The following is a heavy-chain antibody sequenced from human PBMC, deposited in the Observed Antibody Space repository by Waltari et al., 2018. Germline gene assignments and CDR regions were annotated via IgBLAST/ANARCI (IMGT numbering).Heavy chain of an antibody. CDR2: ISPGDPDT. CDR1: GYSFTSYW. Sequence: EVQLVQSGAEVKKPGESLKISCKGSGYSFTSYWIGWVRQMPGKGLEWMGIISPGDPDTRYSPSFQGQVTISADKSISTAYLQWSSLKASDTAMYYCARFYSGYELYNWFDPWGQGTLVTVSS. CDR3: ARFYSGYELYNWFDP. J-gene: IGHJ5*02. V-gene: IGHV5-51*01. D-gene: IGHD5-12*01.